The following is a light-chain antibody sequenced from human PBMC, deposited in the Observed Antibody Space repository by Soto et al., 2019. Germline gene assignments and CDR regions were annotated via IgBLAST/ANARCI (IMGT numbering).Light chain of an antibody. CDR3: MQPLQSWT. Sequence: IVMTQSPLSLPVTPGEPASISCGSSQSLLHSNGYNYLDWYLQKPGQSPQLLIYLGSNRASGVPDRFSGSGSGTDFTLKISRVEAEDVGVYYCMQPLQSWTFGQGTKVDIK. CDR1: QSLLHSNGYNY. CDR2: LGS. V-gene: IGKV2-28*01. J-gene: IGKJ1*01.